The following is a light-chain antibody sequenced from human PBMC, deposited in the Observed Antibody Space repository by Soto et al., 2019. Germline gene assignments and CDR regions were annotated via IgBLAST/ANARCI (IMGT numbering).Light chain of an antibody. Sequence: EIVLTQSPGTLSLSPVEIANLSCMSSQTVSSKLAWYQHKPGQAPRLLIYGASRRASGVPARFSGSGSGTDFTLTIRSLEPEDFALYYCQQRNTWPPITFGQGTRLEIK. CDR2: GAS. CDR1: QTVSSK. CDR3: QQRNTWPPIT. J-gene: IGKJ5*01. V-gene: IGKV3-11*01.